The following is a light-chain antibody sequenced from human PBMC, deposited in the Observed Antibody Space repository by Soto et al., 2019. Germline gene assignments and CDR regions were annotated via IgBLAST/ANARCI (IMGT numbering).Light chain of an antibody. CDR1: QSVSSSY. V-gene: IGKV3-20*01. J-gene: IGKJ2*01. Sequence: EIVLTQSPGALSLYPGERATLSCRASQSVSSSYLAWYQQKPGQAPRLLIYGASSRATGIPERFSGSGSGADFTLTISRLEPEDFAVYYCQQYGSSPPTFGQGTKVDIK. CDR2: GAS. CDR3: QQYGSSPPT.